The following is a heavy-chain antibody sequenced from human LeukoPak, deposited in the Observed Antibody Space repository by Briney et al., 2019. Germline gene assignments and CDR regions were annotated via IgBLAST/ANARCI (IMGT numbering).Heavy chain of an antibody. CDR3: ASQNPHGSFDY. Sequence: GGSLRLSCAASGLTFSRYSMNWVRQAPGQGLEWVSFIDSTGRVIRYADSVRGRLTNSRDNAQNSLYLQMTSLTDDDTAVCFCASQNPHGSFDYWGQGTLVTVSS. CDR2: IDSTGRVI. J-gene: IGHJ4*02. V-gene: IGHV3-48*02. CDR1: GLTFSRYS.